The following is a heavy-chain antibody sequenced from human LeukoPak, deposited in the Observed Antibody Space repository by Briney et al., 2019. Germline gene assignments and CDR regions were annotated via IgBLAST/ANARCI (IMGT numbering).Heavy chain of an antibody. Sequence: PSETLSLTCTVSGGSISTYYWSWIRQSPGKGLEWIGYIYYSGSTTYNPSLKSRVTISVDASKNQFSLKLSPVTAADTAVYYCARHGTSSYYYYAMDVWGQGTTVTVSS. D-gene: IGHD1-26*01. CDR3: ARHGTSSYYYYAMDV. V-gene: IGHV4-59*08. CDR2: IYYSGST. J-gene: IGHJ6*02. CDR1: GGSISTYY.